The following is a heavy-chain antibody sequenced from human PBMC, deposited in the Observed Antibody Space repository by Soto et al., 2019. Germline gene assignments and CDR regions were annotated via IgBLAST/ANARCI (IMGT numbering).Heavy chain of an antibody. CDR3: ARSLSTMGARLDY. V-gene: IGHV1-2*02. Sequence: ASVKVSCKASGYIFTDYYLHWVRQAPGQGLEYMGWINPNTGGTKYSQRFQGRVTMTGGTLLLNWLTSDDTAVYYCARSLSTMGARLDYWGQGTLVTVSS. J-gene: IGHJ4*01. D-gene: IGHD1-26*01. CDR2: INPNTGGT. CDR1: GYIFTDYY.